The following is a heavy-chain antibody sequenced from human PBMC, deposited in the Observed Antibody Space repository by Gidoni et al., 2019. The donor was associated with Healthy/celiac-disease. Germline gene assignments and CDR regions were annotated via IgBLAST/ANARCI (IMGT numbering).Heavy chain of an antibody. CDR3: ARAQFLSGSYYRAYDAFDI. V-gene: IGHV3-13*01. J-gene: IGHJ3*02. Sequence: EVQLVESGGGLVQPGGSLRLSCAASGFTFSSYDMHWVRQATGKGLEWVSAIGTAGDTYYPGSVKGRFTISRENAKNSLYLQMNSLRAGGTAVYYCARAQFLSGSYYRAYDAFDIWGQGTMVTVSS. D-gene: IGHD1-26*01. CDR2: IGTAGDT. CDR1: GFTFSSYD.